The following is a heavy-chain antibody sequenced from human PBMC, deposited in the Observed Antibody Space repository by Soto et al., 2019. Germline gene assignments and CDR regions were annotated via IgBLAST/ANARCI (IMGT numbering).Heavy chain of an antibody. D-gene: IGHD3-22*01. V-gene: IGHV3-11*06. J-gene: IGHJ4*02. CDR2: ISSNSNYK. CDR1: GFTFSDYY. Sequence: PGRSLRLSCAASGFTFSDYYMSWIRQAPGKGLEWISYISSNSNYKNHADSVRGRFTISRDNAKNSLYLQMNGLRAEDTAVYYCARATGYYHTSGSDSWGQGTLVTVSS. CDR3: ARATGYYHTSGSDS.